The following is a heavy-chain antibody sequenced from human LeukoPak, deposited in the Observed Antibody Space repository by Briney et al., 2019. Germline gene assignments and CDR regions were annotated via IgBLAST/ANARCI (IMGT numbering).Heavy chain of an antibody. CDR3: AKGNDYGGNSGLTYYFDY. J-gene: IGHJ4*02. CDR2: ISWNSDSI. Sequence: GGSLRLSCAASGFTFDNYAMHWVRQAPGKGLEWVSGISWNSDSIGYADSVRGRFTISRDDAKNSLYLQMNSLRAEDTALYYCAKGNDYGGNSGLTYYFDYWGQGTLVTVSS. D-gene: IGHD4-23*01. CDR1: GFTFDNYA. V-gene: IGHV3-9*01.